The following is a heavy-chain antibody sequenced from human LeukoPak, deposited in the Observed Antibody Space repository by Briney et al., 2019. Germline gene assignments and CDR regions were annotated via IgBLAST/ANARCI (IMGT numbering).Heavy chain of an antibody. J-gene: IGHJ3*02. CDR3: ASILCDPAAFDI. CDR1: GFTVSSNY. V-gene: IGHV3-53*01. D-gene: IGHD2/OR15-2a*01. CDR2: IYSGGST. Sequence: PGGSLRLSCAASGFTVSSNYMSWVRQAPGKGLEWVSVIYSGGSTYYADSVKGRFTTSRDNSKNTLYLQMNSLRAEDTAVYYCASILCDPAAFDIWGQGTMVTVSS.